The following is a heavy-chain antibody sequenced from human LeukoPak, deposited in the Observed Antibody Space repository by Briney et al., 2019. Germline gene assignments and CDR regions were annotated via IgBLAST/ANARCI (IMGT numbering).Heavy chain of an antibody. Sequence: PSETLSLTCTVSGGSISSGSYYWSWIRQPAGKGLEWIGRIYTIGSTNYNPSLKSRVTISVDTSKNQFSLKLSSVTAADTAVYYCARDSETRIAVAGDYYYYGMDVWGQGTTVTVSS. CDR2: IYTIGST. CDR3: ARDSETRIAVAGDYYYYGMDV. CDR1: GGSISSGSYY. V-gene: IGHV4-61*02. J-gene: IGHJ6*02. D-gene: IGHD6-19*01.